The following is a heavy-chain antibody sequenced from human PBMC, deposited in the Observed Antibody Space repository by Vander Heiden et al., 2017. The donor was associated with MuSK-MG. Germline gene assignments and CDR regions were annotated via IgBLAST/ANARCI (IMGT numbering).Heavy chain of an antibody. CDR1: GFTFDAYT. Sequence: EVQLVESGGVVVQPGGSLRLPCAASGFTFDAYTRHWVRQAPGKGLEWVSLISWDGGSTYYADSVKGLFTISRDNSKNSLYLQMNSLRTEDTALYYCAKDMGLGGRGDYGFGDYWGQGTLVSVSS. V-gene: IGHV3-43*01. J-gene: IGHJ4*02. CDR3: AKDMGLGGRGDYGFGDY. D-gene: IGHD4-17*01. CDR2: ISWDGGST.